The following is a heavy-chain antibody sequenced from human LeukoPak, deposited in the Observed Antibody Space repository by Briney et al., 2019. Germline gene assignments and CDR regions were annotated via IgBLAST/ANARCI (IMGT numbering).Heavy chain of an antibody. J-gene: IGHJ3*02. CDR1: GGSFSGYY. D-gene: IGHD3-22*01. CDR2: IYYSGNT. CDR3: ARESYYDSSGYSRDAFDI. V-gene: IGHV4-34*01. Sequence: SETLSLTCAVYGGSFSGYYWGWIRQPPGKGLEWIGSIYYSGNTYYKSSLKSRVTIAVDTSKNQFSLKLNSVTAADTAVYYCARESYYDSSGYSRDAFDIWGQGTMVTVSS.